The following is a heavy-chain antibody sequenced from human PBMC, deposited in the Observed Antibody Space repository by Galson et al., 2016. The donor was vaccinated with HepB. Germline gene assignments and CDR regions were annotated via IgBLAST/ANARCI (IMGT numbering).Heavy chain of an antibody. V-gene: IGHV3-23*01. CDR1: EFTFSSYA. J-gene: IGHJ4*02. Sequence: SLRLSCAASEFTFSSYAMSWVRQAPGKGLEWVSGISGSGSNTYYADSVKGRFTVSRDNSKNTPYLQMNSLRAEDTAVYYCAKDLFAFWRGYYTGFDFWGQGTLVTVSS. D-gene: IGHD3-3*01. CDR3: AKDLFAFWRGYYTGFDF. CDR2: ISGSGSNT.